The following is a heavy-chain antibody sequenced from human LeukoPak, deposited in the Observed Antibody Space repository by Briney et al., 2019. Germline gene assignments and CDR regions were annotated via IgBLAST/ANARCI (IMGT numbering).Heavy chain of an antibody. J-gene: IGHJ6*02. CDR1: GFTFSIYP. CDR2: IGSNGGST. D-gene: IGHD2/OR15-2a*01. V-gene: IGHV3-64*01. Sequence: GGSLRLSCEGSGFTFSIYPMHWVRQVPGRGLEYVSRIGSNGGSTYYANSVKGRFTISRDNSKNTLYLQMGSLRAEDMAVYYCWRASSTTKPYYCMDVWGQGTTVTVSS. CDR3: WRASSTTKPYYCMDV.